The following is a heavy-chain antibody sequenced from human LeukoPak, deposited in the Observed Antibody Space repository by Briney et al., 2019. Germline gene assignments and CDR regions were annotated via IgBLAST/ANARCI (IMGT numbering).Heavy chain of an antibody. V-gene: IGHV4-31*03. J-gene: IGHJ4*02. CDR1: GGSISSGGYY. Sequence: PSETLSLTCTVSGGSISSGGYYWSWIRQHAGKGLEWIGYIYYSGSTYYNPSLKSRVTISVDTSKNQFSLKLSSVTAADTAVYYCARGFWSGYYFYFDYWGQGTLVTVSS. CDR3: ARGFWSGYYFYFDY. D-gene: IGHD3-3*01. CDR2: IYYSGST.